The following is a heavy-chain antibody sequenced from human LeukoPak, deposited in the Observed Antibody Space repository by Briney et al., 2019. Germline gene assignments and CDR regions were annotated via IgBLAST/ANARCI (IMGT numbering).Heavy chain of an antibody. J-gene: IGHJ4*02. CDR3: AREADSSGWFSDY. Sequence: SETLSLTCTVSGGSISSGSYYWSWIRQPAGKGLEWIGRIYTSGSTNYNPSLKSRVTISVDTSKNQFSLKLSSVPPAYTAVYYCAREADSSGWFSDYWGQGTLVTVSS. CDR1: GGSISSGSYY. D-gene: IGHD3-22*01. CDR2: IYTSGST. V-gene: IGHV4-61*02.